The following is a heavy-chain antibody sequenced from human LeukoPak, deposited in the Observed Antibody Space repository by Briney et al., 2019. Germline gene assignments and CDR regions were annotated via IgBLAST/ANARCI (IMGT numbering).Heavy chain of an antibody. V-gene: IGHV3-7*01. CDR2: IKQDGTQK. D-gene: IGHD3-16*02. CDR3: ARDPLYYDYVWGSYRYTGNY. CDR1: GFIFNNYA. J-gene: IGHJ4*02. Sequence: GGSLTLSWAGMGFIFNNYAMRWAPQPPGKGLEWVANIKQDGTQKNYVDAVKGRFTISRDNAKNSLYLQMNSLRAEDTAVYYCARDPLYYDYVWGSYRYTGNYWGQGTLVTVSS.